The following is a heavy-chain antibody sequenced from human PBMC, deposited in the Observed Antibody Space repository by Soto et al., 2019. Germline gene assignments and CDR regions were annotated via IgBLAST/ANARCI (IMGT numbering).Heavy chain of an antibody. CDR2: VFHTGTT. D-gene: IGHD6-19*01. CDR3: ARRAGWYAVHS. CDR1: GDSVSSPYY. V-gene: IGHV4-4*02. J-gene: IGHJ4*02. Sequence: QVQLQESGPGLVKPSGTLSLTCAVSGDSVSSPYYWCWVRQPPGKGLGWIGEVFHTGTTSYNPSLRSRVTISREKSINQFSLDLSSVTAADTAVYYCARRAGWYAVHSWGPGTLVIVSS.